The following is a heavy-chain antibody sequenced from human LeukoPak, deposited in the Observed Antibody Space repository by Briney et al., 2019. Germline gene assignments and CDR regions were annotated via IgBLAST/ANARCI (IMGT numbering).Heavy chain of an antibody. D-gene: IGHD2-2*01. CDR1: GFTFSSYG. CDR3: ARGQGYESYYYMDV. J-gene: IGHJ6*03. CDR2: ISYDGSNK. Sequence: QPGRSLRLSCAASGFTFSSYGMHWVRQAPGKGLEWVAVISYDGSNKYYADSVKGRFTISRDNSKNTLYLQMNSLRAEDTAVFYCARGQGYESYYYMDVWGKGTTVSVSS. V-gene: IGHV3-30*03.